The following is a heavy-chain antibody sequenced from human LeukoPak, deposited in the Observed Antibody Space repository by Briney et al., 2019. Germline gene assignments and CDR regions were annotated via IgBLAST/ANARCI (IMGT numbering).Heavy chain of an antibody. CDR2: ISGSGGST. Sequence: PGGSLRLSCAASGFTFSSYAMSWVRQAPGKGLEWVSAISGSGGSTYYADSVKGRFTISRDNSKNTLYLQMNSLRAEDTAVYYCAAPRYCGGDCYSGGYHYYGMDVWGQGTTVTVSS. CDR1: GFTFSSYA. D-gene: IGHD2-21*02. V-gene: IGHV3-23*01. CDR3: AAPRYCGGDCYSGGYHYYGMDV. J-gene: IGHJ6*02.